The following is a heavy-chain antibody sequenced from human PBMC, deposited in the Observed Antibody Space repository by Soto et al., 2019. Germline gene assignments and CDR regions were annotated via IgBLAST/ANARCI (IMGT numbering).Heavy chain of an antibody. V-gene: IGHV3-30*04. Sequence: QEILVESGGGVVQSGTSLRLSCAASGFTFSSFAMHWVRQAPGKGLEWVSVISFNGLSQFYADSVRGRVTVSRDNSKNTLYLQLDSLRPDDTAVYSCARGGSGLRGAFDVWGPGTEVSVS. CDR1: GFTFSSFA. D-gene: IGHD3-16*01. CDR2: ISFNGLSQ. J-gene: IGHJ3*01. CDR3: ARGGSGLRGAFDV.